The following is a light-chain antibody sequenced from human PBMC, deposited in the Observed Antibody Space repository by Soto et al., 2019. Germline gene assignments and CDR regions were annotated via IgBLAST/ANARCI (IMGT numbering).Light chain of an antibody. CDR3: QQYNTRPPWT. CDR2: GAS. CDR1: QSVSSN. V-gene: IGKV3-15*01. J-gene: IGKJ1*01. Sequence: EIVMTQSPATLSVSPGERATLSCRASQSVSSNLAWYQQKPGQAPRLHIYGASTRAPGIPAMFRGSGSGTEFTLTISSLQSEDFAVYYCQQYNTRPPWTFGQGTKVEIK.